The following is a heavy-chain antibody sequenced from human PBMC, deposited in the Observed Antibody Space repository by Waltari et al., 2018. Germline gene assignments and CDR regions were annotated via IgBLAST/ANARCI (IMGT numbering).Heavy chain of an antibody. CDR1: GGSFSGYY. J-gene: IGHJ5*02. CDR3: ARTLRKQQLGRGGWFDP. V-gene: IGHV4-34*01. Sequence: QVQLQQWGAGLLKPSETLSLTCAVYGGSFSGYYWSWIRQPPGKGLEGIGEINHSGSTNYNPSLKSRVTISVDTSKNQFSLKLSAVTAADTAVYYCARTLRKQQLGRGGWFDPWGQGTLVTVSS. D-gene: IGHD6-13*01. CDR2: INHSGST.